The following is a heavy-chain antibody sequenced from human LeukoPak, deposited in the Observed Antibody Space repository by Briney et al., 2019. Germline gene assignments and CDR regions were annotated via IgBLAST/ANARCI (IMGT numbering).Heavy chain of an antibody. CDR2: IYYSGST. Sequence: SETLSLTCTVSGGSISSSSYYWGWIRQPPGKGLEWIGSIYYSGSTYYNPSLKSRVTISVDTSKNQFSLNLYSVTAADTAVYYCARGGAARLHFQNWGQGTLVTVSS. V-gene: IGHV4-39*07. D-gene: IGHD6-6*01. CDR1: GGSISSSSYY. J-gene: IGHJ1*01. CDR3: ARGGAARLHFQN.